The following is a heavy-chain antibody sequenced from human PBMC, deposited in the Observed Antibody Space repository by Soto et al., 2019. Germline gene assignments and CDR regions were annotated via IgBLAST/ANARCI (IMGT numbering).Heavy chain of an antibody. CDR2: IWFDGSKK. CDR1: GFPFSNYA. V-gene: IGHV3-33*01. J-gene: IGHJ3*02. D-gene: IGHD3-10*01. Sequence: GGSLRLSCAASGFPFSNYAMHWARQAPGKGLEWVAVIWFDGSKKYYGDSVKGRFTISRDNSKNTLYLQMNSLRAEDTAVYYCARGGRTLLFYKCFDIWGQGTMVAVSS. CDR3: ARGGRTLLFYKCFDI.